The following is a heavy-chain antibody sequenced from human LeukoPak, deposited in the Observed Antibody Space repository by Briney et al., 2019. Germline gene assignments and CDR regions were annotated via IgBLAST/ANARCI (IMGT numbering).Heavy chain of an antibody. CDR3: ASGYSYGYAPNFDY. CDR2: IIPIFGTA. Sequence: ASVKVSRKASGGTFSSYAISWVRQAPGQGLEWMGGIIPIFGTANYAQKFQGRVTITADESTSTAYMELSSLRSEDTAVYYCASGYSYGYAPNFDYWGQGTLVTVSS. V-gene: IGHV1-69*13. J-gene: IGHJ4*02. D-gene: IGHD5-18*01. CDR1: GGTFSSYA.